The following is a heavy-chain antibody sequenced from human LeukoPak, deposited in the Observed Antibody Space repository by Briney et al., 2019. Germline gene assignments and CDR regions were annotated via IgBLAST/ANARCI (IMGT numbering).Heavy chain of an antibody. D-gene: IGHD2-21*01. Sequence: SETLSLTCSVSGDSPRSYYWSWIRQSPGKGLEWIGYIYYTGATEYNPSLKSRVTISIDTSKNRFSLKLVSVTAADTAVYFCARVMGTGVIDAAFDIWGQETMVTVSS. CDR1: GDSPRSYY. V-gene: IGHV4-59*01. J-gene: IGHJ3*02. CDR2: IYYTGAT. CDR3: ARVMGTGVIDAAFDI.